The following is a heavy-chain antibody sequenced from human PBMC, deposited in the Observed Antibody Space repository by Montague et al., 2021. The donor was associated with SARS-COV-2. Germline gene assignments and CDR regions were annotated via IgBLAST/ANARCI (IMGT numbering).Heavy chain of an antibody. CDR2: IGGSGAGT. V-gene: IGHV3-23*01. Sequence: SRRLSCAASGFTFNTYAMTWVRQAPGKGLEWVSAIGGSGAGTYYADSVKGRFTISRDNSKSTLFLQTNSLRAEDTALYYCAKSLDTSGYSFERGADYWGQGTLVTVSS. D-gene: IGHD5-12*01. J-gene: IGHJ4*02. CDR3: AKSLDTSGYSFERGADY. CDR1: GFTFNTYA.